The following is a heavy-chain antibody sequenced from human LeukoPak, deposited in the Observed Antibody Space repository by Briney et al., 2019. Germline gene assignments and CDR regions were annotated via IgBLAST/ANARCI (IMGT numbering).Heavy chain of an antibody. V-gene: IGHV3-23*01. CDR2: ISGSGGST. D-gene: IGHD1-1*01. CDR1: GFTFSKYA. CDR3: AEWNSVYWYFDL. J-gene: IGHJ2*01. Sequence: GGSLRLSCAASGFTFSKYAMSWVRQVPEKGLEWVSGISGSGGSTYYADSVKGRFTISRDNTKNTLHLQMNSLRAEDTALYYCAEWNSVYWYFDLWGRGTLVTVSS.